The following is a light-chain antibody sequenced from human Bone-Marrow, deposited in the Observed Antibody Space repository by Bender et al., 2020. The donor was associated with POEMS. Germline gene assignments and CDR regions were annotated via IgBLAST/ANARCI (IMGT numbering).Light chain of an antibody. CDR2: QVS. Sequence: QSALTQPPSASGSPGQSVTISCTGTSSDVGGYNSVSWYQQHPGKAPKVMIYQVSKRPSGVPDRFSGSKSGNTASLAISGLRSEDEADYYCAAWDDSLSGLFFGGTKLTVL. CDR1: SSDVGGYNS. J-gene: IGLJ3*02. V-gene: IGLV2-8*01. CDR3: AAWDDSLSGL.